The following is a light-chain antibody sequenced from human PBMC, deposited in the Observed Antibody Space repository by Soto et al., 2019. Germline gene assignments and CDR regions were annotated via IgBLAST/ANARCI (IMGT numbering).Light chain of an antibody. CDR2: GAS. J-gene: IGKJ1*01. V-gene: IGKV3-20*01. Sequence: EIGLTQSPCTLSMSAGERATLSCGASQSVSSSYLAWYQQKPGQAPRLLIYGASSRATGIPDRFSGSGSGTDFTLTISRLEPEDFAVYYCQQYGSSPPWTFGQGTKVDIK. CDR1: QSVSSSY. CDR3: QQYGSSPPWT.